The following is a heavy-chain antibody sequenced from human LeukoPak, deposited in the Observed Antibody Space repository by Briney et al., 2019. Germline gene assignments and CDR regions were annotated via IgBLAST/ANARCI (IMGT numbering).Heavy chain of an antibody. CDR2: INLNTGGT. CDR3: GTVRGILSYFDL. J-gene: IGHJ2*01. Sequence: GASVKVSCKASGDSLSDYYIHWVRQAPGQGPEWMGWINLNTGGTNYAQKFDGRFSMTRDTSINTAFMELSGLRFDDTAVYYCGTVRGILSYFDLWGRGTLVTVSS. CDR1: GDSLSDYY. V-gene: IGHV1-2*02. D-gene: IGHD3-16*01.